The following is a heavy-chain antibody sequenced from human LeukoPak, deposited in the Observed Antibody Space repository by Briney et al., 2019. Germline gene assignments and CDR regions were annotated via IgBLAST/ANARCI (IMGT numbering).Heavy chain of an antibody. Sequence: SETLSPTCTVSGDSISSSSYYWGWVRQPPGKGLEWIGDIYYGRTSSYSPTLKRRVPISLDTSKNQFSLKLRSVTAADTAVYYCARRRYYDSTGFLDWGQGSLVSVSS. D-gene: IGHD3-22*01. J-gene: IGHJ1*01. CDR3: ARRRYYDSTGFLD. V-gene: IGHV4-39*01. CDR1: GDSISSSSYY. CDR2: IYYGRTS.